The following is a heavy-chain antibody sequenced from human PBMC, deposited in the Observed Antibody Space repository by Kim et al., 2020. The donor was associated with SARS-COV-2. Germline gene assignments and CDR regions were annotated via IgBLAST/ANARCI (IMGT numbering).Heavy chain of an antibody. CDR3: ARDPQRIYYYDSSGYKPWYFDL. J-gene: IGHJ2*01. V-gene: IGHV1-69*13. CDR2: IIPIFGTA. D-gene: IGHD3-22*01. CDR1: GGTFSSYA. Sequence: SVKVSCKASGGTFSSYAISWVRQAPGQGLEWMGGIIPIFGTANYAQKFQGRVTITADESTSTAYMELSSLRSEDTAVYYCARDPQRIYYYDSSGYKPWYFDLWGRGTLVTVSS.